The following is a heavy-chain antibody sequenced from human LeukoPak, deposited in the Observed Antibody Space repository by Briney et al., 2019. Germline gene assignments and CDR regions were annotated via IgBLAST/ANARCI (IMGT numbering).Heavy chain of an antibody. J-gene: IGHJ5*02. CDR2: IYYSGST. CDR3: ARMGCSSTSCYSGNWFDP. V-gene: IGHV4-59*01. D-gene: IGHD2-2*02. Sequence: SETLSLTCTVSGGSISSYYWSWIRQPPGKGLEWIGYIYYSGSTNYNPSLKSRVTISVDTSKNQFSLKLSSVTAADTAVYYCARMGCSSTSCYSGNWFDPWGQGTLVTVSP. CDR1: GGSISSYY.